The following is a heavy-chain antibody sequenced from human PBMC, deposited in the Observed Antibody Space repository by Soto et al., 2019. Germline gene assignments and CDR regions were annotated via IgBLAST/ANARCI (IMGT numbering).Heavy chain of an antibody. D-gene: IGHD3-10*01. Sequence: SATLSVTCTVSGGSISSGGYYWSWIRQHPGRGLEWIGYIYYSGSTYYNPSLKSRVTISVDTSKNQFSLKLSSVTAADTAVYYCARATAYDSDGCFDYWGQGTLVTVSS. J-gene: IGHJ4*02. V-gene: IGHV4-31*03. CDR2: IYYSGST. CDR3: ARATAYDSDGCFDY. CDR1: GGSISSGGYY.